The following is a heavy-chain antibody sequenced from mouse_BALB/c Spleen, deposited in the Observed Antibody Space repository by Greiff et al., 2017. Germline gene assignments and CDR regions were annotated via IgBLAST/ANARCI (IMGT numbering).Heavy chain of an antibody. J-gene: IGHJ3*01. CDR1: GYSITSGYY. CDR2: ISYDGSN. D-gene: IGHD4-1*01. V-gene: IGHV3-6*02. CDR3: ARAGTWAY. Sequence: EVKLQESGPGLVKPSQSLSLTCSVTGYSITSGYYWNWIRQFPGNKLEWMCYISYDGSNNYNPSLKNRISITRDTSKNQFFLKLNSVTTEDTATYYCARAGTWAYGGQGTLVTVSA.